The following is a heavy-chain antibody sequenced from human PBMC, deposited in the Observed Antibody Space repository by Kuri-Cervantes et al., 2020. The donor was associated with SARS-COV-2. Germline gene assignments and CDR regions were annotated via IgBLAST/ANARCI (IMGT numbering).Heavy chain of an antibody. D-gene: IGHD7-27*01. CDR2: ISYDGSNK. Sequence: GESLKISCVASRFMFSCDRMNWVRQAPGKGLEWVAVISYDGSNKYYADSVKGRFTISRDNSKNTLYLQMNSLRAEDTAVYYCARDGDDPTGERAFDIWGQGTMVTVSS. J-gene: IGHJ3*02. CDR1: RFMFSCDR. CDR3: ARDGDDPTGERAFDI. V-gene: IGHV3-30*03.